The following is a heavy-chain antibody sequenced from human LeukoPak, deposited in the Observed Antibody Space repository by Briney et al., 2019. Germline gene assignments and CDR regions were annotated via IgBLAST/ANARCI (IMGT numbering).Heavy chain of an antibody. CDR1: GFTFSNFA. D-gene: IGHD3-3*01. CDR3: AKAYDFWSGYRSTMPDY. CDR2: ISGSGGST. V-gene: IGHV3-23*01. J-gene: IGHJ4*02. Sequence: TGGSLRLSCAASGFTFSNFAMSWVRQAPGKGLEWVSAISGSGGSTYYADSVKGRFTISRDNPKNTLYLQMNSLRAEDTAIYYCAKAYDFWSGYRSTMPDYWGQGTLVTVSS.